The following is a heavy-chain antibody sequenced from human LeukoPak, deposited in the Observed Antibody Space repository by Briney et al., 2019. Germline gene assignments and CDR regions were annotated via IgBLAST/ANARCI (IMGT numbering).Heavy chain of an antibody. D-gene: IGHD2-15*01. V-gene: IGHV3-30*03. CDR2: ISHDGNDK. J-gene: IGHJ4*02. CDR1: GFTFSSNG. Sequence: GRFLRLSCAAPGFTFSSNGMHWLGQAPGKGLDRVALISHDGNDKYYADSVNGRFTISRDNSKITLDLQTNSLRADDAAMYSCGTQRRGVGGDYWGQGTLVTVFS. CDR3: GTQRRGVGGDY.